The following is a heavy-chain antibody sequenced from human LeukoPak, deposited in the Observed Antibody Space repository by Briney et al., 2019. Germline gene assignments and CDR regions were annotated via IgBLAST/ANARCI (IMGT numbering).Heavy chain of an antibody. Sequence: ASVKVSCKASGYTFTSSGISWVRQAPGQGLEWMGWISAYNGNTNYAQKLQGRVTMTTDTSTSTAYMELRSLRSDDTAVYYCARVIVGAFCSDYWGQGTLVTVSS. J-gene: IGHJ4*02. V-gene: IGHV1-18*01. CDR1: GYTFTSSG. CDR2: ISAYNGNT. CDR3: ARVIVGAFCSDY. D-gene: IGHD1-26*01.